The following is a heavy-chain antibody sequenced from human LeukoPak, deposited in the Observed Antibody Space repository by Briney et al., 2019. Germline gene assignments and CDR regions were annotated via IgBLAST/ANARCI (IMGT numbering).Heavy chain of an antibody. CDR1: GGSISSYY. CDR2: IYYSGTT. V-gene: IGHV4-59*01. D-gene: IGHD2-21*02. Sequence: SQTLSLTCTVSGGSISSYYWSWIRQPPGKGLEWIGDIYYSGTTNYNPSLKSPVTISIDTSKNQFSLKLSSVTAADTAVYYCARGGTRDGGHYSDYWGQGTLVTVSS. CDR3: ARGGTRDGGHYSDY. J-gene: IGHJ4*02.